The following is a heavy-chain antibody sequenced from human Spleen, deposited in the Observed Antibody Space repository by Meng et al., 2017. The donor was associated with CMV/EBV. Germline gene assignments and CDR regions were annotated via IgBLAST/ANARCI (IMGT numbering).Heavy chain of an antibody. CDR2: FIPMFGSA. CDR1: GGTFSNNA. J-gene: IGHJ4*02. D-gene: IGHD4/OR15-4a*01. Sequence: SVKVSCKASGGTFSNNAVSWVRQAPGQGLEWMGGFIPMFGSAKYAQKFQDRVTITTDESTNTAYMELTGLRSDDTAIYYCARSGTMVAYIESWGLGTLVTVLL. CDR3: ARSGTMVAYIES. V-gene: IGHV1-69*05.